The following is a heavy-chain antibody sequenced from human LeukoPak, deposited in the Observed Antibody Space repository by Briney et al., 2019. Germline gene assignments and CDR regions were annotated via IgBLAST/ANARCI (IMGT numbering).Heavy chain of an antibody. CDR1: GYTFTSYG. CDR2: ISVYNGNT. D-gene: IGHD2-2*01. Sequence: EASVKVSCKASGYTFTSYGISWVRQAPGQGLEWMGWISVYNGNTNYAQKLQGRVTMTTDTSTSTAYMELRSLRSDDTAVYYCASHIVVVPAATPRYGMDVWGQGTTVTVSS. V-gene: IGHV1-18*01. CDR3: ASHIVVVPAATPRYGMDV. J-gene: IGHJ6*02.